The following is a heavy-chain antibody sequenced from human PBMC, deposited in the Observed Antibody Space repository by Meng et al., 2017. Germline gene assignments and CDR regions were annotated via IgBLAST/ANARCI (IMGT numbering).Heavy chain of an antibody. Sequence: QLQLQEAGPGLVKPSETLPLTFTVSGGSISSSSYYWGWIRQPPGKGLEWIGSIYYSGSTYYNPSLKSRVTISVDTSKNQFSLKLSSVTAADTAVYYCARGRVVNWFDPWGQGTLVTVSS. CDR3: ARGRVVNWFDP. D-gene: IGHD2-15*01. CDR2: IYYSGST. CDR1: GGSISSSSYY. V-gene: IGHV4-39*07. J-gene: IGHJ5*02.